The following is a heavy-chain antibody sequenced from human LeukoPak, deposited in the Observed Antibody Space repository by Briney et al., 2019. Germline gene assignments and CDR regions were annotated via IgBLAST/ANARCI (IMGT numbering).Heavy chain of an antibody. Sequence: GASVKVSCKASGYTFTSYGISWVRQAPGQGLEWMGWISAYNGNTNYAQKLQGRVTMTTDTSTSTAYMELSSLRSEDTAVYYCARAPLGSSWRMEAFDIWGQGTMVTVSS. J-gene: IGHJ3*02. CDR1: GYTFTSYG. CDR3: ARAPLGSSWRMEAFDI. V-gene: IGHV1-18*01. CDR2: ISAYNGNT. D-gene: IGHD6-13*01.